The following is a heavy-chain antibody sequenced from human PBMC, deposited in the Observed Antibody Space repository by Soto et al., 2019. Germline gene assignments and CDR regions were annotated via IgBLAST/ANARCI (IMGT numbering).Heavy chain of an antibody. CDR2: ICYSRRN. Sequence: PSETLSLTCTVSGRSISSNGYYWGWIRQPPGKGVEWIGSICYSRRNFGSPTLERRVTMSVNTSRNPFSLKLCFVTAADTAVYYCAYQKRYYYDSSGYPDYWGQGTLVTVSS. CDR3: AYQKRYYYDSSGYPDY. CDR1: GRSISSNGYY. V-gene: IGHV4-39*02. J-gene: IGHJ4*02. D-gene: IGHD3-22*01.